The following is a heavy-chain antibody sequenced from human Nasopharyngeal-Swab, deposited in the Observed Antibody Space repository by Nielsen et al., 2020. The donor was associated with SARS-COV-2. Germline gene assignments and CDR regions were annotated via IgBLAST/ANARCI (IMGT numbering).Heavy chain of an antibody. CDR2: ISGSGGST. CDR1: GFTFSSYA. V-gene: IGHV3-23*01. Sequence: GESLKISCAASGFTFSSYAMSWVRQAPGKGLEWVSAISGSGGSTYYADSVKGQFTISRDNSKNTLYLQMNSLRAEDTAVYYCAKVRSGTYPTGAFDIWGQGTMVTVSS. J-gene: IGHJ3*02. D-gene: IGHD1-26*01. CDR3: AKVRSGTYPTGAFDI.